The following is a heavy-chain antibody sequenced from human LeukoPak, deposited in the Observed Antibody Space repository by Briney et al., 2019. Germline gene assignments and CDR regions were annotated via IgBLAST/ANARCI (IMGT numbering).Heavy chain of an antibody. V-gene: IGHV4-39*01. CDR2: LSSSGST. D-gene: IGHD1-26*01. CDR3: ARLIEGRTLNN. J-gene: IGHJ4*02. CDR1: GGSISSSGYY. Sequence: SETLSPTCTVSGGSISSSGYYWGWIRQPPGEGLEWIGSLSSSGSTYYTASIRSRVTISVDTSKNQFSLNLRSVTAAETAVYYCARLIEGRTLNNWGQGTLVTVSS.